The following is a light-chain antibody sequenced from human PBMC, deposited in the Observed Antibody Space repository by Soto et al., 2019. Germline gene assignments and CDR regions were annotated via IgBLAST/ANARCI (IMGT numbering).Light chain of an antibody. CDR1: SSDVGAYNY. CDR3: TSYAGSNIWV. V-gene: IGLV2-8*01. CDR2: EVS. J-gene: IGLJ3*02. Sequence: QSVLTQPPSASGSPGQSVTISCTGTSSDVGAYNYVSWYQQYPGKAPKLMINEVSKRPSGVPDRFSGSKSGKTASLTVSGLQPEDEADYYCTSYAGSNIWVFGGGTKLTVL.